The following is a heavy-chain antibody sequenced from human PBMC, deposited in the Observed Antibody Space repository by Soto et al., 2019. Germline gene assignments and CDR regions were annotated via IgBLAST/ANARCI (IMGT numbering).Heavy chain of an antibody. CDR1: GFTVSSNY. CDR2: IYSGGST. D-gene: IGHD3-10*01. Sequence: PGGSLRLSCAASGFTVSSNYMSWVRQAPGKGLEWVSIIYSGGSTYYADSVEGRFTISRDNSKNTLYLQMNSLRAEDTAVYYCATFTRYGSGSYYYYYYGMDVWGQGTTVTVSS. V-gene: IGHV3-53*01. CDR3: ATFTRYGSGSYYYYYYGMDV. J-gene: IGHJ6*02.